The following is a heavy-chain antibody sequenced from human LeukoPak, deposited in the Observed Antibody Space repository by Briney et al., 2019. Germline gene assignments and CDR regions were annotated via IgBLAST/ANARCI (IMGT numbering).Heavy chain of an antibody. V-gene: IGHV1-2*02. CDR2: INPNSGGT. CDR1: GYTFTGYY. Sequence: VKVSCKASGYTFTGYYMHWVRQAPGQGLEWMGWINPNSGGTNYAQKFQGRVTMTRDTSISTAYMELSRLRSDDTAVYYCARGINYDFWSGCYLDYWGQGTLVTVSS. D-gene: IGHD3-3*01. J-gene: IGHJ4*02. CDR3: ARGINYDFWSGCYLDY.